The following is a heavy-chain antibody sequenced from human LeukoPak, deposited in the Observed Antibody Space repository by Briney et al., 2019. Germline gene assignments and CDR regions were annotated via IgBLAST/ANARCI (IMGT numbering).Heavy chain of an antibody. CDR2: FSAYNGNT. J-gene: IGHJ3*02. D-gene: IGHD6-6*01. Sequence: ASVKVSCKASGYTFTSYGISWVRQAPGQGLEWMGWFSAYNGNTNYAQKLQGRVTMTTDTSTSTAYMELRSLRSDGTAVYYCARGGDSSSSSDAFDIWGQGTMVTVSS. CDR1: GYTFTSYG. V-gene: IGHV1-18*01. CDR3: ARGGDSSSSSDAFDI.